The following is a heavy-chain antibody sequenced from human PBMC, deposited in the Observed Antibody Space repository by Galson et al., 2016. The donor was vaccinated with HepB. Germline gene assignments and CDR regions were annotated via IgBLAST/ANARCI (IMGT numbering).Heavy chain of an antibody. CDR1: GGSISSSSYY. CDR2: FYYSGNT. CDR3: ARHSGAVDRIAFDS. D-gene: IGHD1-26*01. Sequence: ETLSLTCTVSGGSISSSSYYWDWIRQPPGKGLEWIGSFYYSGNTYYNPSLKSRVTISVDTSKNQFSLKLSSVTAADTAVYYCARHSGAVDRIAFDSWGQGTLVTVSS. J-gene: IGHJ4*02. V-gene: IGHV4-39*01.